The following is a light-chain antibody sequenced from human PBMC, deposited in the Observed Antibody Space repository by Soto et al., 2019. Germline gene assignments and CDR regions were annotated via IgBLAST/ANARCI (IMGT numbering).Light chain of an antibody. V-gene: IGKV1-27*01. CDR2: AAS. Sequence: DIQVTQSPSSLSASVGDRVTITCRASQGISNGLSWYQQKPGQAHTLLIYAASSLQSGVPSRFSGSGSGTEFTLTIRSLQSEEFAIYYCKQYNTWPRTVGQGTKVDI. CDR3: KQYNTWPRT. CDR1: QGISNG. J-gene: IGKJ1*01.